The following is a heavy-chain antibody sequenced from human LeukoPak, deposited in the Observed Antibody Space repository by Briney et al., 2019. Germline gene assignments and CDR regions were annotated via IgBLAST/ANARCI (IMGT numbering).Heavy chain of an antibody. V-gene: IGHV1-18*01. J-gene: IGHJ5*02. D-gene: IGHD1-14*01. Sequence: ASVKVSCKVSGYTLTELSMHWVRQAPGQGLEWMGWISAYNGNTNYAQKLQGRVTMTTDTSTSTAYMELRSLRSDDTAVYYCARAGIKDWFDPWGQGTLVTVSS. CDR1: GYTLTELS. CDR3: ARAGIKDWFDP. CDR2: ISAYNGNT.